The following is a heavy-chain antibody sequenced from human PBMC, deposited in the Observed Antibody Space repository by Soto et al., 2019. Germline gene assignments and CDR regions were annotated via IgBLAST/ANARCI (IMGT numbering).Heavy chain of an antibody. Sequence: EVQLVESGGGLVQPGGSLRLSCAGSGFTFSSDWMHWVRQDPGKGLVWVSRLNKDGTFANYADAVKGRFTISRDNAKNTLFLQMNSLTAEDTGLYYCARGPFGWYGFDYWGQGTVVTVSS. J-gene: IGHJ4*02. CDR1: GFTFSSDW. CDR2: LNKDGTFA. V-gene: IGHV3-74*01. CDR3: ARGPFGWYGFDY. D-gene: IGHD6-19*01.